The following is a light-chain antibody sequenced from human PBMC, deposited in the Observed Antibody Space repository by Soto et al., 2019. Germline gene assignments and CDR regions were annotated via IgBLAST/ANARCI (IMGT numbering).Light chain of an antibody. J-gene: IGLJ2*01. CDR2: GNT. CDR3: QSYDSSVV. Sequence: QSVLTQPPSVSGAPGQRVTISCTGSSSNIGAGYDVHWYQQLPGTAPKLLIFGNTNRASGVPDRFSGSKSGTSASLAITGLQAEDEADYYCQSYDSSVVFGGGTQLTVL. CDR1: SSNIGAGYD. V-gene: IGLV1-40*01.